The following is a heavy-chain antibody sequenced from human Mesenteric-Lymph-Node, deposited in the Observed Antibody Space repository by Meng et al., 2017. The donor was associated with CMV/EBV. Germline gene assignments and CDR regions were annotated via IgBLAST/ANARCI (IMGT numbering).Heavy chain of an antibody. D-gene: IGHD3-3*01. CDR1: GYTFTGYY. J-gene: IGHJ5*02. CDR2: MNPNSGNT. V-gene: IGHV1-8*02. CDR3: ARGRGFWSGHMADWFDP. Sequence: ASVKVSCKASGYTFTGYYIHWVRQAPGQGLEWMGWMNPNSGNTGYAQKFQGRVTMTRNTSISTAYMELSSLRSEDTAVYYCARGRGFWSGHMADWFDPWGQGTLVTVSS.